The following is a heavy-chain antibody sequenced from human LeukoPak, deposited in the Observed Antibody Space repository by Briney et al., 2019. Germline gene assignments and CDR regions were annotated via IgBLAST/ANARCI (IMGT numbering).Heavy chain of an antibody. J-gene: IGHJ6*02. CDR1: GFTFSSYG. V-gene: IGHV3-33*01. Sequence: GGSLRLSCAASGFTFSSYGMHWVRQAPGKGLEWVAVIWYDGSNKYYADSVKGRFTISRDNSKNTLYLQMNSLRAEDTAVYYCARKSMMPDYYGMDVWGQGTTVTVSS. CDR3: ARKSMMPDYYGMDV. D-gene: IGHD3-22*01. CDR2: IWYDGSNK.